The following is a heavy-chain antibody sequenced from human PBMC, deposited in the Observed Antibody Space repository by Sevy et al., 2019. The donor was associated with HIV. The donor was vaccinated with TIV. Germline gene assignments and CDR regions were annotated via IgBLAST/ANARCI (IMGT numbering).Heavy chain of an antibody. CDR2: IYSGGST. V-gene: IGHV3-66*01. J-gene: IGHJ4*02. CDR3: ASTYFDYIWGSFRPDY. Sequence: GGSLRLSCAASTFSVTDNYMSWVRQAPGKGLEWVSTIYSGGSTFYADSVKGRFTISRDNSKNTLFLQMSSLRAEDTAVYYCASTYFDYIWGSFRPDYWGQGTLVTVSS. CDR1: TFSVTDNY. D-gene: IGHD3-16*02.